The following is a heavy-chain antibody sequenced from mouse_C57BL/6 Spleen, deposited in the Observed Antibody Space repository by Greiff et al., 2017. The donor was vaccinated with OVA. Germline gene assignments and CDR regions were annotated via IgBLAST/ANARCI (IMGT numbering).Heavy chain of an antibody. Sequence: QVQLQQPGAELVKPGASVKVSCKASGYTFTSSWMPWVKQRPGQGLEWIGRLHPSDSDTNYNQPFNGQATLTVDTSSSTAYMQLSSLTSEDAAVYYGARPRTAQAPFAYWGQGTLVTGSA. CDR2: LHPSDSDT. J-gene: IGHJ3*01. CDR1: GYTFTSSW. D-gene: IGHD3-2*02. V-gene: IGHV1-74*01. CDR3: ARPRTAQAPFAY.